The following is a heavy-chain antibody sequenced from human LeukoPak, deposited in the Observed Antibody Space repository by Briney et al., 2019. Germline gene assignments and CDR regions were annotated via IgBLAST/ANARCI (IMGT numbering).Heavy chain of an antibody. Sequence: SETLSLTCTVSGGSISSNTYYWGWIRQPPGKGLEWIGSIYYSGSTYYNPSLKSRVTISVDTSKNQFSLKLSSVTAADTAVYYCARLPFGPYFDYWGQGTLVTVSS. D-gene: IGHD3/OR15-3a*01. V-gene: IGHV4-39*01. CDR1: GGSISSNTYY. J-gene: IGHJ4*02. CDR2: IYYSGST. CDR3: ARLPFGPYFDY.